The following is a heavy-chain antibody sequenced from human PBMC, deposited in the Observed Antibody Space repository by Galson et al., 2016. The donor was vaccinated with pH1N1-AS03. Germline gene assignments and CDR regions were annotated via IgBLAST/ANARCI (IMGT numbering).Heavy chain of an antibody. CDR1: GFTFRNYA. CDR3: AKGSSGWAHDAFDI. CDR2: ISVRGGIT. J-gene: IGHJ3*02. V-gene: IGHV3-23*01. D-gene: IGHD6-19*01. Sequence: SLRLSCAASGFTFRNYAMSWVRQAPGKGLEWVSGISVRGGITFYADSVKGRFTISRDNSKNTLYLQMNSLRAEDTAVDYCAKGSSGWAHDAFDIWGQGTIVTVSS.